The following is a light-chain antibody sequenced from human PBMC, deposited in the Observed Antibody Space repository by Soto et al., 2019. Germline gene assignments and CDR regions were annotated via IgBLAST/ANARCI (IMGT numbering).Light chain of an antibody. Sequence: DIQMTQSPSSLSASVGDRVTITCPASQSISSYLNWYQQKPGKAPNLLIYAASTLQSGVPSRFSGSGSGTDFTLTISSLQPEDFATYYCQQSYSTLYTFGQGTKLEIK. CDR2: AAS. CDR1: QSISSY. V-gene: IGKV1-39*01. J-gene: IGKJ2*01. CDR3: QQSYSTLYT.